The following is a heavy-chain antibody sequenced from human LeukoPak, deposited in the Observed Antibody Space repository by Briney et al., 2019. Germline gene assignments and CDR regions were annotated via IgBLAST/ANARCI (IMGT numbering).Heavy chain of an antibody. J-gene: IGHJ4*02. V-gene: IGHV4-59*01. CDR2: SYYIGST. D-gene: IGHD3-22*01. CDR1: GGSISSYY. Sequence: SETLSLTCTVSGGSISSYYWSWIRQPPGKGLEWIGYSYYIGSTNYNPSLKSRVTISVDTSKNQFSLKLSSVTAADTAVYYCARASYYDSSGYYFDYWGQGTLVTVSS. CDR3: ARASYYDSSGYYFDY.